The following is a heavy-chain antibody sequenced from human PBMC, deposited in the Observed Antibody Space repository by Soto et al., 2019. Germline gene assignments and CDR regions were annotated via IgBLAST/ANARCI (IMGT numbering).Heavy chain of an antibody. V-gene: IGHV4-59*12. CDR3: ATLWNPAAFDAFDI. J-gene: IGHJ3*02. D-gene: IGHD6-25*01. CDR1: GGSISSYY. CDR2: IYYSGST. Sequence: SETLSLTCTVSGGSISSYYWSWIRQPPGKGLEWIGYIYYSGSTNYNPSLKSRVTISMDTSKNQFSLKLSSVTAADTAVYYCATLWNPAAFDAFDIWGQGTMVTVSS.